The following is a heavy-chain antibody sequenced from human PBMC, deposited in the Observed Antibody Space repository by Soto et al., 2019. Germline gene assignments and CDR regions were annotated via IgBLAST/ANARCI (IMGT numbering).Heavy chain of an antibody. CDR1: GGTFSSYA. CDR3: ARDLRYEGGPQYFQH. V-gene: IGHV1-69*12. CDR2: IIPIFGTA. D-gene: IGHD1-1*01. J-gene: IGHJ1*01. Sequence: QVQLVQSGAEVKKPGSSVKVSCKASGGTFSSYAISWVRQAPGQGLEWMGGIIPIFGTANYAQKFQGRVTIXXDXSXXTAYMELSSLRSEDTAVYYCARDLRYEGGPQYFQHWGQGTLVTVSS.